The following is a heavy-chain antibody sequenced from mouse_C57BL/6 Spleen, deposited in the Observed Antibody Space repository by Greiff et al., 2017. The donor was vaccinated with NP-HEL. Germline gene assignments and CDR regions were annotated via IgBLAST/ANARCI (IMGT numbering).Heavy chain of an antibody. CDR1: GYAFSSSW. J-gene: IGHJ1*03. V-gene: IGHV1-82*01. Sequence: VQLQQSGPELVKPGASVKISCKASGYAFSSSWMNWVKQRPGKGLEWIGRIYPGDGDTNYNGKFKGKATLTADKSSSTAYMQLSSLTSEDSAVYFCARVYYYGSSYYFDVWGTGTTVTVSA. D-gene: IGHD1-1*01. CDR2: IYPGDGDT. CDR3: ARVYYYGSSYYFDV.